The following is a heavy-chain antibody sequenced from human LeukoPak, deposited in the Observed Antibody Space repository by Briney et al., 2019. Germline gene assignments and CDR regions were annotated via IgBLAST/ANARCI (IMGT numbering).Heavy chain of an antibody. CDR1: GGSISSYH. J-gene: IGHJ6*03. CDR2: IYTSGST. D-gene: IGHD4-11*01. Sequence: SETLSLTCTVSGGSISSYHWSWIRQPAGKGLEWIGRIYTSGSTNYNPSLKSRVTMSVDTSKNQFSLKLSSVTAADTAVYYCARDFVTAGYYMDVWGKGTTVTVSS. CDR3: ARDFVTAGYYMDV. V-gene: IGHV4-4*07.